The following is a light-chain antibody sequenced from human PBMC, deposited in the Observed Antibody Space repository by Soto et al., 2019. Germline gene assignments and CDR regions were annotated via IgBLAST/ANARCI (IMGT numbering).Light chain of an antibody. CDR2: DVT. J-gene: IGLJ3*02. CDR3: CSYAGSNTWV. Sequence: QSVLTQPASGSGSPGHSITISCTGTSSDVGSYNLVSWYQQHPGKAPKLIIYDVTKRPSGVPDRLAASKSGNTASLTISGLQAEDEADYYCCSYAGSNTWVFGGGTKLTV. CDR1: SSDVGSYNL. V-gene: IGLV2-23*02.